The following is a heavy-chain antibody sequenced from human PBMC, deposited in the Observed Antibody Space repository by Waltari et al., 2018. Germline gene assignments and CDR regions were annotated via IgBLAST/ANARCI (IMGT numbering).Heavy chain of an antibody. CDR1: GYTFTSYD. CDR3: ARGPTSTTGYYYYYYMDV. CDR2: MNPNSGNT. V-gene: IGHV1-8*03. J-gene: IGHJ6*03. D-gene: IGHD1-1*01. Sequence: QVQLVQSGAEVKKPGASVKVSCKASGYTFTSYDINWVRQATGQGLEWMGWMNPNSGNTGYAQKFQGRVTITRNTSISTAYMELSSLRSEDTAVYYCARGPTSTTGYYYYYYMDVWGKGTTVTVSS.